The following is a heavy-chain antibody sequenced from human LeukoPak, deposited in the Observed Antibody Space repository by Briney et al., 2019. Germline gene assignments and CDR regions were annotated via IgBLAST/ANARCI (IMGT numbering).Heavy chain of an antibody. CDR3: AREESSGWPRFDP. J-gene: IGHJ5*02. V-gene: IGHV1-18*01. D-gene: IGHD6-19*01. CDR2: ISAYNGNT. CDR1: GYTFTSYG. Sequence: GESLKISCKASGYTFTSYGISWVRQAPGQGLEWMGWISAYNGNTNYAQKLQGRVTMTTDTSTSTAYMELRSLRSDDTAVYYCAREESSGWPRFDPWGQGTLVTVSS.